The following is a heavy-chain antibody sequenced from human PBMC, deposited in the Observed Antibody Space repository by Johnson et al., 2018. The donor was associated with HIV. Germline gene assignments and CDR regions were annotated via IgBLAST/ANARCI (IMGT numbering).Heavy chain of an antibody. J-gene: IGHJ3*02. V-gene: IGHV3-30*03. Sequence: QVQLVESGGGLVKPGGSLRLSCGGTGFTFSDYFMSWIRQAPGKGLEWVALISYDGSNKYYADSVKGRFTISRDNSKNTLYLQMNSLRPEDTAVYYCARDDGSGIRVKGAFYIWGQGTWVAVSS. D-gene: IGHD3-10*01. CDR1: GFTFSDYF. CDR3: ARDDGSGIRVKGAFYI. CDR2: ISYDGSNK.